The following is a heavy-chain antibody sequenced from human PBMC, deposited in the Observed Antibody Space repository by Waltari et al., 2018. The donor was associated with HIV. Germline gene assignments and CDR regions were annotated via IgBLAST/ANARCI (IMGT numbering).Heavy chain of an antibody. CDR2: SYTGGST. V-gene: IGHV3-66*01. CDR1: GFTVSSNY. Sequence: EVQLVESGGGLVQPGGSLRLSCAASGFTVSSNYMSWVRQAPGKGLGGVSLSYTGGSTYYADSVKGRFTISRDNSKNTLYLQMNSLRAEDTAVYYCASPDTTMVHGHYYFYHMDVWGQGTTVTVSS. D-gene: IGHD5-18*01. CDR3: ASPDTTMVHGHYYFYHMDV. J-gene: IGHJ6*02.